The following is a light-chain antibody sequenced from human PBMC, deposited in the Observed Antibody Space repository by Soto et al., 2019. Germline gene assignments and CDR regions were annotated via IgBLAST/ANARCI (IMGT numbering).Light chain of an antibody. CDR1: SSDVGSYNL. Sequence: QSVLTQPASVSGSPGQSITISCTGTSSDVGSYNLVSWYQQHPGKAPKLIIYEVSKRPSGVSTHFSRSKSGNTASLTISGLQAKDEADYYCSSYTSSSTPYVFGTWTKVTVL. CDR3: SSYTSSSTPYV. J-gene: IGLJ1*01. CDR2: EVS. V-gene: IGLV2-14*02.